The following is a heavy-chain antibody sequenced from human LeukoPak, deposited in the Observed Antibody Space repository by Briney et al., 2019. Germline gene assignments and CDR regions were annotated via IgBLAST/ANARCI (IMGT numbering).Heavy chain of an antibody. D-gene: IGHD1-26*01. CDR3: ARGGVGSRDAFDI. J-gene: IGHJ3*02. Sequence: GRALRLSCAASGFTFSSYAMHWVRQAPGKGLEWVAVISYDGSNKYYADSVKGRFTISRDNSKNTLYLQMYSLRAEDTAVYYCARGGVGSRDAFDIWGQGTMVTVSS. V-gene: IGHV3-30-3*01. CDR1: GFTFSSYA. CDR2: ISYDGSNK.